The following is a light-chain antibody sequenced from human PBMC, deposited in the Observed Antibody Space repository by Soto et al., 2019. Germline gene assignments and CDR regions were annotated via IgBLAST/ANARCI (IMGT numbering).Light chain of an antibody. CDR3: QQSYSTLWT. V-gene: IGKV1-39*01. Sequence: DIQMTQSPSSLSASVGDRVTIPCRASQSISKHLNWYQQKPGKAPKLLIYGASRLQSGVPSRFSGSGSGTDFTLTSSSLQPEDFATYYCQQSYSTLWTFAQGTKVEMK. CDR2: GAS. CDR1: QSISKH. J-gene: IGKJ1*01.